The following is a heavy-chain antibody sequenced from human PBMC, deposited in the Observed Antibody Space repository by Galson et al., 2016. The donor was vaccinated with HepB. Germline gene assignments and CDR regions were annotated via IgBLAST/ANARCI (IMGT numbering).Heavy chain of an antibody. CDR2: IFSGGST. J-gene: IGHJ4*02. V-gene: IGHV3-53*01. CDR3: ARKRVAAARDFDY. D-gene: IGHD2-15*01. Sequence: TVIFSGGSTFYADSVKGRFTISRDNSKNTLYLQMNSLRAEDTALYYCARKRVAAARDFDYWGQGTLVTVSS.